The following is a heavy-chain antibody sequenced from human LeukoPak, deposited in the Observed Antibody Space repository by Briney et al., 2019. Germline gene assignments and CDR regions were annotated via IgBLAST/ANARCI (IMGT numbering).Heavy chain of an antibody. V-gene: IGHV4-30-4*01. D-gene: IGHD2-2*01. CDR1: GGSISSGDYY. CDR3: ARGLHAYQLLIPFDI. CDR2: IYYSGST. Sequence: SESLSLTCTVSGGSISSGDYYWSWIRQPPGKGLEWIGYIYYSGSTYHNPSLKSRVTISVDTSKNQFSLKLSSVTAADTAVYYCARGLHAYQLLIPFDIWGQGTMVTVSS. J-gene: IGHJ3*02.